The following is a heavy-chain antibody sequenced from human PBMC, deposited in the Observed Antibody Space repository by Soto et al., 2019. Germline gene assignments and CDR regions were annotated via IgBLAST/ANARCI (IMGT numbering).Heavy chain of an antibody. D-gene: IGHD6-19*01. CDR1: GGTFSSYA. V-gene: IGHV1-69*13. J-gene: IGHJ4*02. CDR3: ATVSSSGWYCDY. Sequence: ASVKVSCKASGGTFSSYAISWVRQAPGQGLEWMGGIIPIFGTANYAQKFQGRVTITEDESTDTAYMELSSLRSEDTAVYYCATVSSSGWYCDYWGQGTLVTVSS. CDR2: IIPIFGTA.